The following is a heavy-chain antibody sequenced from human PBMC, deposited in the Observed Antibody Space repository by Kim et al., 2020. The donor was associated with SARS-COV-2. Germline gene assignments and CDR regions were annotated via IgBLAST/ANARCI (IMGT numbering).Heavy chain of an antibody. CDR1: GGSFSGYY. V-gene: IGHV4-34*01. D-gene: IGHD3-16*02. J-gene: IGHJ4*02. CDR3: ARGIGYRRDGFDY. Sequence: SETLSLTCAVYGGSFSGYYWSWIRQPPGKGLEWIGEINHSGSTNYNPSLKSRVTISVDTSKNQFSLKLSSVTAADTAVYYCARGIGYRRDGFDYWGQGTLVTVSS. CDR2: INHSGST.